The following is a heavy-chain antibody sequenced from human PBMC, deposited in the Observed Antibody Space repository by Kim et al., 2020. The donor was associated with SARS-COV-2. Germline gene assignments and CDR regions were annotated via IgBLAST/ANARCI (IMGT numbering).Heavy chain of an antibody. V-gene: IGHV3-30*03. CDR2: ISYDGSNE. Sequence: GGSLRLSCGASGFTFSSYGMHWVRQAPGKGLEWVAFISYDGSNEYYADSVKGRFTISRDNSKNTLYLQMNSLRAEDTALYYCARDSYDVDYWGQGTLVTV. CDR1: GFTFSSYG. CDR3: ARDSYDVDY. J-gene: IGHJ4*02. D-gene: IGHD3-3*01.